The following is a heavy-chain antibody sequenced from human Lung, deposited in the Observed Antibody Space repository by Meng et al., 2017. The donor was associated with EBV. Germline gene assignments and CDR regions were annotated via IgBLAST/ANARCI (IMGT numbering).Heavy chain of an antibody. V-gene: IGHV3-15*07. Sequence: EVQLVESGGGLVKPGGSQRLSFAAFGFIFSNAWNWVRQAPGKGLEWVGRIKTQGDDEATDYAAPVRGRFTISRDISTNTVYLQMNSLRVEDTAIYYCARGHGPWGQGTLVTVSS. J-gene: IGHJ5*02. CDR1: GFIFSNAW. CDR3: ARGHGP. CDR2: IKTQGDDEAT.